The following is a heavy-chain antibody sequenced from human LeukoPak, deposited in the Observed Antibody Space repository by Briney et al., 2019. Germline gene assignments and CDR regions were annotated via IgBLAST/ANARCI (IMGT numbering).Heavy chain of an antibody. CDR1: GFTFSNAW. CDR2: IKSKTDGGTT. Sequence: GGSLRLSCAASGFTFSNAWMSWVRQAPGKGLEWVGHIKSKTDGGTTDYAAPVKGRFTIPRDDSKNTLYLQMNSLKTEDTAVYYCTTILYDSSGYYYFDYWGQGTLVTVSS. D-gene: IGHD3-22*01. J-gene: IGHJ4*02. V-gene: IGHV3-15*01. CDR3: TTILYDSSGYYYFDY.